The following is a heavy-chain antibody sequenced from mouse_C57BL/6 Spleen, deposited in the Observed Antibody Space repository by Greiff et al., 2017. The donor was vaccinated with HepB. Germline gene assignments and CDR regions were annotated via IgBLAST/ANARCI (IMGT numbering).Heavy chain of an antibody. J-gene: IGHJ2*01. CDR3: ARNYYGSKVLFDY. D-gene: IGHD1-1*01. CDR1: GFTFSSYA. V-gene: IGHV5-4*01. Sequence: EVQRVESGGGLVKPGGSLKLSCAASGFTFSSYAMSWVRQTPEKRLEWVATISDGGSYTYYPDNVKGRFTISRDNAKNNLYLQMSHLKSEDTAMYYCARNYYGSKVLFDYWGQGTTLTVSS. CDR2: ISDGGSYT.